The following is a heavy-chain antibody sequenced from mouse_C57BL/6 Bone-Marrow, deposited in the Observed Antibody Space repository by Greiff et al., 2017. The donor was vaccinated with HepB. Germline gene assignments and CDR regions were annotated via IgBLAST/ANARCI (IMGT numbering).Heavy chain of an antibody. J-gene: IGHJ1*03. V-gene: IGHV5-6*01. CDR1: GFTFSSYG. Sequence: EVHLVESGGDLVKPGGSLKLSCAASGFTFSSYGMSWVRQTPDKRLEWVATISSGGSYTYYPDSVKGRFTISRDNAKNTLYLQMSSLKSEDTAMYYCARATVVYWYFDVWGTGTTVTVSS. D-gene: IGHD1-1*01. CDR3: ARATVVYWYFDV. CDR2: ISSGGSYT.